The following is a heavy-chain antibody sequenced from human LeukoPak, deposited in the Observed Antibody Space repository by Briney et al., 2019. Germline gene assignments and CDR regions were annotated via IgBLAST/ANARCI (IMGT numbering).Heavy chain of an antibody. CDR2: INHSGST. J-gene: IGHJ6*02. Sequence: PSETLSLTCAVYGGSFSGYYWSWIRQPPGKGLEWIGEINHSGSTNYNPSLKSRVTISVDTSKNQFSLKPSSVTAADTAVYYCARALQYYDFWSGYFHGTFSYGMDVWGQGTTVTVSS. CDR3: ARALQYYDFWSGYFHGTFSYGMDV. CDR1: GGSFSGYY. V-gene: IGHV4-34*01. D-gene: IGHD3-3*01.